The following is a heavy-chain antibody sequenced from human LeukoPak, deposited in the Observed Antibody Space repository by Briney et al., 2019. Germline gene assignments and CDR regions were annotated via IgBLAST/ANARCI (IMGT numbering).Heavy chain of an antibody. J-gene: IGHJ4*02. CDR2: INQDGSEK. D-gene: IGHD2-2*01. Sequence: PGGSLRLSCEGPGFTFGGYWLSWVRQAPGKGLEWVAHINQDGSEKYYVDSVKGRFTISRDNAKNSLYLQMNSLRVEDTAVYYCARDSKSPVWGQGTVVTVSS. CDR1: GFTFGGYW. V-gene: IGHV3-7*01. CDR3: ARDSKSPV.